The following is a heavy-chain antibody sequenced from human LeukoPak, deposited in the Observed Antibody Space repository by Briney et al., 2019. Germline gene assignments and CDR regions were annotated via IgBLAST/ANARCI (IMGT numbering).Heavy chain of an antibody. D-gene: IGHD2-15*01. V-gene: IGHV3-30*18. CDR2: ISYDGSNK. CDR1: GFTFSSYG. J-gene: IGHJ3*02. Sequence: GRSPRLSCAASGFTFSSYGMHWVRQAPGKGLEWVAVISYDGSNKYYADSVKGRFTISRDNSRNTLYLQMNSLRAEDTAVYYCAKEGYCSGGSCYEDAFDIWGQGTMVTVSS. CDR3: AKEGYCSGGSCYEDAFDI.